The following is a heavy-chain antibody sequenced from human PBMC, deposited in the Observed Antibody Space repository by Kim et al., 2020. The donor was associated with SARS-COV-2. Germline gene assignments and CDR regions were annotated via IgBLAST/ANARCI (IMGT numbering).Heavy chain of an antibody. CDR1: GGSISTTSYY. Sequence: SETLSLTCTVSGGSISTTSYYWGWIRRPPGKGLEWIGTISYSETTHYNPSLRSRVTISVDTSQNQFSLRLNSVTAADTAVYYCASTRGYSGSASSFDIWGQGTMVTVSS. V-gene: IGHV4-39*01. J-gene: IGHJ3*02. CDR2: ISYSETT. D-gene: IGHD5-12*01. CDR3: ASTRGYSGSASSFDI.